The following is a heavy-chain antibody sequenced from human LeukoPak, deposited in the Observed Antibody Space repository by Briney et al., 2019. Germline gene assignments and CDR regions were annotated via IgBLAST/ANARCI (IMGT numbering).Heavy chain of an antibody. CDR3: STDSYS. CDR2: IKSKPSGGRI. J-gene: IGHJ4*02. CDR1: GFTFTQAW. V-gene: IGHV3-15*01. Sequence: PGGSLRLSCAASGFTFTQAWMIGVRLAPGKGLEWVGRIKSKPSGGRIDYAEPVKGRFSISRDDSNNILYLQMSSLKTEDTAVYYCSTDSYSWGQGTPVTVSS.